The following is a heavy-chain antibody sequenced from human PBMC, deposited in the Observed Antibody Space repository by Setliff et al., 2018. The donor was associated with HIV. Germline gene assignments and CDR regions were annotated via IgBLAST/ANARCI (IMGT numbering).Heavy chain of an antibody. CDR1: GGSVSTGNYY. V-gene: IGHV4-61*01. CDR2: IFYSGST. CDR3: TRRGADSYYPRPLDV. Sequence: PSETLSLTCTVSGGSVSTGNYYWNWIRLPPGKGLEWIGYIFYSGSTNYNPSLKSRVTISVDTSKNQFSLRLNSVTAAATAIYYCTRRGADSYYPRPLDVWGKGTTVTVSS. D-gene: IGHD3-10*01. J-gene: IGHJ6*04.